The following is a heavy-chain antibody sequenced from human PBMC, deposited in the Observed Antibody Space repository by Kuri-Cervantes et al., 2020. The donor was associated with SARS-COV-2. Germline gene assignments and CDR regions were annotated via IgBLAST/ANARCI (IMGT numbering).Heavy chain of an antibody. J-gene: IGHJ3*02. CDR3: ARVGGSGYDAFDI. Sequence: ESLKISCTVSGGSISSYYWSWIRQPPGKGLEWIGYIYYSGSTNYNPSLKSRVTISVDTSKNQFSLKLSSVTAADTAVYYCARVGGSGYDAFDIWGQGTMVTVSS. CDR2: IYYSGST. D-gene: IGHD3-22*01. CDR1: GGSISSYY. V-gene: IGHV4-59*08.